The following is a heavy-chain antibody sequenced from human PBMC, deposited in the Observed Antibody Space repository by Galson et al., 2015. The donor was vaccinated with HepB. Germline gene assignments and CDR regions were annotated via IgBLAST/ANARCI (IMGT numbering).Heavy chain of an antibody. CDR2: ISYDGSNK. CDR3: AKIGPWLGQSYGMDV. CDR1: GFTFSSYG. J-gene: IGHJ6*02. Sequence: LRLSCAASGFTFSSYGMHWVRQAPGKGLEWVAVISYDGSNKYYADSVKGRFTISRDNSKNTLYLQMNSLRAEDTAVYYCAKIGPWLGQSYGMDVWGQGTTVTVSS. D-gene: IGHD6-19*01. V-gene: IGHV3-30*18.